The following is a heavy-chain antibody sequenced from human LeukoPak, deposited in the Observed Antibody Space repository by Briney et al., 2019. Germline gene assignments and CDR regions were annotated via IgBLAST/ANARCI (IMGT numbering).Heavy chain of an antibody. CDR3: ARDQRSRGYYGRDV. CDR1: GFTFSDYY. CDR2: ISSSSSYT. V-gene: IGHV3-11*06. D-gene: IGHD1-1*01. Sequence: PGGSLRLSCAASGFTFSDYYMSWIRQAPGKGLEWVSYISSSSSYTNYADSVKGRFTISRDNAKNSLYLQMNSLRAEDTAVYYCARDQRSRGYYGRDVWAKGTTVTVSS. J-gene: IGHJ6*04.